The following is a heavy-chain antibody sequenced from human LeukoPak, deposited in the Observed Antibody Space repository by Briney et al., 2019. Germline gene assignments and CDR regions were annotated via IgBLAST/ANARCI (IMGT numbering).Heavy chain of an antibody. V-gene: IGHV3-23*01. CDR2: ISGSGGST. CDR3: AKHEGVGAYSQPFDY. CDR1: GFTFSSYA. J-gene: IGHJ4*02. D-gene: IGHD1-26*01. Sequence: GGSLRLSCAASGFTFSSYAMNWVRQAPGKGLEWVSAISGSGGSTYYADSVKGRFTISRDNSKNTLYLQMNSLRAEDTAVYYCAKHEGVGAYSQPFDYWGQGTLVTVSS.